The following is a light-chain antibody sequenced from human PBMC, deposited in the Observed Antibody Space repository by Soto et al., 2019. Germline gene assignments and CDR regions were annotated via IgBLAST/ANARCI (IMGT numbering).Light chain of an antibody. CDR3: MQSIQLPRK. Sequence: FVITQTPLSLAVTPGQPASISSKSSEGLLQSDGNTYLYWYLQKPGQPPQLLIYAVSNRFSGVPDSFSGSGSGTDFTLKISRVEAEDVGVYYCMQSIQLPRKFGQGTKVDIK. J-gene: IGKJ1*01. V-gene: IGKV2D-29*01. CDR2: AVS. CDR1: EGLLQSDGNTY.